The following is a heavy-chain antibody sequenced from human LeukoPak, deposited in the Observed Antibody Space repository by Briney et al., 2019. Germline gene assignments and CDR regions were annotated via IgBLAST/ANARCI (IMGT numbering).Heavy chain of an antibody. D-gene: IGHD6-13*01. J-gene: IGHJ4*02. CDR1: GFAVSNNY. V-gene: IGHV3-66*01. CDR2: IYPGGST. Sequence: GGSLRLSCAASGFAVSNNYMSWVRQAPGKGLEWVSVIYPGGSTHYADSVRGRFTISRDNSKNTLFLQMNSLRAEDTAVYYCARDTPTAGTRYFDCWGQGTLVTVSS. CDR3: ARDTPTAGTRYFDC.